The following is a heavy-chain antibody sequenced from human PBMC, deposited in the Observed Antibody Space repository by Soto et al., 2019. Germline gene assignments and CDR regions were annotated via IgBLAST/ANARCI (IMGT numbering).Heavy chain of an antibody. Sequence: KQSQTLSLTCAISGDSVSSNSAAWNWIRQSPSRGLEWLGRTYYRSKWYNDYAVSVKSRITINPDTSKNQFSLQLNSVTPEDTAVYYCARSPRTYYYDSSGPEYWFDPWGQGTLVTVSS. V-gene: IGHV6-1*01. CDR1: GDSVSSNSAA. D-gene: IGHD3-22*01. J-gene: IGHJ5*02. CDR3: ARSPRTYYYDSSGPEYWFDP. CDR2: TYYRSKWYN.